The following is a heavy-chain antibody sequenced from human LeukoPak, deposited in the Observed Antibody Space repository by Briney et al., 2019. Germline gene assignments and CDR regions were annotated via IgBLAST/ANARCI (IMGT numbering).Heavy chain of an antibody. CDR2: ISANSGKT. CDR1: GYTFTNYG. CDR3: ARVNSGYDYKGKWLQLPSSECDY. V-gene: IGHV1-18*04. J-gene: IGHJ4*02. D-gene: IGHD5-12*01. Sequence: ASVKVSRKASGYTFTNYGISWVRQAPGQGREWMGWISANSGKTNYAQKPQGRDIINTDISTNTAYMDLRSLRSDDTAVYYCARVNSGYDYKGKWLQLPSSECDYWGQGTLVTVSS.